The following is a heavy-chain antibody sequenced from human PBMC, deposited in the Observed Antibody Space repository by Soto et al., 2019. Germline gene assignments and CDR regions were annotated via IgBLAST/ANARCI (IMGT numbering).Heavy chain of an antibody. CDR2: IYYSGST. V-gene: IGHV4-59*01. J-gene: IGHJ3*02. D-gene: IGHD6-25*01. CDR1: GGSISSYY. CDR3: AILLTATGPKSAFDI. Sequence: QVQLQESGPGLVKPSETLSLTCTVSGGSISSYYWSWIRQPPGKGLEWIGYIYYSGSTNYNPSLKSRVTISVDTSKNQFSLKLSSVTAADTAVYYCAILLTATGPKSAFDIWGQGTMVTVSS.